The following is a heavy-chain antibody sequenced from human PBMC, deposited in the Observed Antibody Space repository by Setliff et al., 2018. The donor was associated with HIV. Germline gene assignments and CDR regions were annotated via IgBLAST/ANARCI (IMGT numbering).Heavy chain of an antibody. V-gene: IGHV3-30*18. D-gene: IGHD3-10*01. CDR1: GFTFSSYG. J-gene: IGHJ6*02. CDR3: AKDLLMGSHGSGSYTYYYYGMDV. CDR2: ISYDGSNK. Sequence: PGGSLRLSCAASGFTFSSYGVHWVRQAPGKGLEWVAVISYDGSNKYYADSVKGRFTISRDNSKNTLYLQMNSLRAEDTAVYYCAKDLLMGSHGSGSYTYYYYGMDVWGQGTTVTVS.